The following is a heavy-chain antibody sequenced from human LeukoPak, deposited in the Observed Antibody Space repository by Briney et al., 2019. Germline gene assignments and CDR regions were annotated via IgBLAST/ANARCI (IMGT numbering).Heavy chain of an antibody. CDR3: ARTYAYDATGDRGH. CDR2: INWNGGST. Sequence: PGGSLRLSCAAYGFTFDDYGMSWVRQAPGKGLEWVSGINWNGGSTGYADSVKGRFTISRDNAKNSLYLQMNSLRAEDTAVYYCARTYAYDATGDRGHWGQGTLVTVSS. D-gene: IGHD3-16*01. CDR1: GFTFDDYG. V-gene: IGHV3-20*04. J-gene: IGHJ4*02.